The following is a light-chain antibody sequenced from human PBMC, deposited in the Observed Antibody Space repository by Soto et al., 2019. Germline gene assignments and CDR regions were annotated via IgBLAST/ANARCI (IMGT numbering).Light chain of an antibody. CDR1: SSNIGAGYD. CDR3: QSYDMSLSGSV. V-gene: IGLV1-40*01. Sequence: QSVLTQAPSVSGAPGQRVTISCTGSSSNIGAGYDVHWYQQLPGTAPNLLIYGNSNRPSGVPDRFSGSKSGTSASLAITGLQAEDEADYYCQSYDMSLSGSVFGTGTKLAVL. J-gene: IGLJ1*01. CDR2: GNS.